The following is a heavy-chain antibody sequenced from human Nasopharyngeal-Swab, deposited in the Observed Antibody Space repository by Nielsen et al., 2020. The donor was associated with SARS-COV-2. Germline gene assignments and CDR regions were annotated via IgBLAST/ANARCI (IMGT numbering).Heavy chain of an antibody. D-gene: IGHD4-17*01. J-gene: IGHJ6*03. V-gene: IGHV3-23*01. CDR1: GFTFSSYA. CDR3: AKYYDDYPYYYYYMDV. Sequence: GGSLRLSCAPSGFTFSSYAMSWVRQAPGKGLGWVSAISGSGGSTYYADSVKGRFTISRDNSKKPLYLQMNSLKAEDTAVYYSAKYYDDYPYYYYYMDVWGKGTTVTVSS. CDR2: ISGSGGST.